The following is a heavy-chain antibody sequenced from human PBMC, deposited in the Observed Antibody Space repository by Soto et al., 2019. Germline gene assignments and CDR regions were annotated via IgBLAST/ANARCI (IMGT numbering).Heavy chain of an antibody. D-gene: IGHD3-10*01. CDR1: GFTFSSYS. CDR2: ISSSSSYI. Sequence: EVQLVESGGGLVKPGGSLRLSCAASGFTFSSYSMNWVRQAPGKGLEWVSSISSSSSYIYYADSVKGRFTISRDNAKNSLYLQMNSLSAEDTAVYYCARDFDTYNPNFDYWGQGTLVTVSS. CDR3: ARDFDTYNPNFDY. V-gene: IGHV3-21*01. J-gene: IGHJ4*02.